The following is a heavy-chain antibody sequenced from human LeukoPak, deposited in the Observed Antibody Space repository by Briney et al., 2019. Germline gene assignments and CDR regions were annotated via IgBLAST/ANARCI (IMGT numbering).Heavy chain of an antibody. Sequence: GGSLRLSCAASGFTFSSYEMNWVRQAPGKGLVWVSYISSSGSTIYYADSVKGRFTISRDNAKNSLYLEMNSLRAEDTAVYFCARVSRFSNNWLDPWGQGTLVTVSS. V-gene: IGHV3-48*03. J-gene: IGHJ5*02. D-gene: IGHD3-10*01. CDR1: GFTFSSYE. CDR2: ISSSGSTI. CDR3: ARVSRFSNNWLDP.